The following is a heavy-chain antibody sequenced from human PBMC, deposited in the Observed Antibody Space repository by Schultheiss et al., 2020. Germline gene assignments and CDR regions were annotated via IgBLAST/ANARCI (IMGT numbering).Heavy chain of an antibody. D-gene: IGHD5-12*01. V-gene: IGHV4-4*02. CDR2: IYYSGST. CDR1: GGSISSSNW. J-gene: IGHJ4*02. Sequence: AQTLSLTCAVSGGSISSSNWWSWVRQPPGKGLEWIGSIYYSGSTNYNPSLKSRVTISVDTSKIQFSLKLTSVSAADTAVYYCARSVSFRGYRGWYAWEYWGQGTLVTVSS. CDR3: ARSVSFRGYRGWYAWEY.